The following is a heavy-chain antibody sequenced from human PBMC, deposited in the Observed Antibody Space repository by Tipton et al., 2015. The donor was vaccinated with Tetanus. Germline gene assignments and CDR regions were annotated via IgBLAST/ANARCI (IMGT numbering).Heavy chain of an antibody. CDR1: GYTFTGYY. V-gene: IGHV1-2*02. Sequence: QLVQSGAEVKKPGASVKVSCKASGYTFTGYYIYWVRQAPGQGLEWIGWIDPNSGGTDYAQKFQGRFTMTRDTSISTAFMELKGFRSDNTAVYYCARGRGDCNYYEMDVWRPRTNVTV. J-gene: IGHJ6*01. CDR3: ARGRGDCNYYEMDV. D-gene: IGHD2-21*01. CDR2: IDPNSGGT.